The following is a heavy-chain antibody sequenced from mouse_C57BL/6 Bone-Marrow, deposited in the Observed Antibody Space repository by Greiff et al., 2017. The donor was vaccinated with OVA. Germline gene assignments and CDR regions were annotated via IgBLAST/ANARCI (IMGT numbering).Heavy chain of an antibody. CDR3: AINYGSSWGFAY. J-gene: IGHJ3*01. V-gene: IGHV1-74*01. CDR1: GYTFTSYW. CDR2: IHPSDSDT. Sequence: QVQLQQPGAELVKPGASVKVSCKASGYTFTSYWMHWVKQRPGQGLEWIGRIHPSDSDTNYNQKFKGKATLTVDKSSSTAYMQLSSLTSEDSAVYYRAINYGSSWGFAYWGQGTLVTVSA. D-gene: IGHD1-1*01.